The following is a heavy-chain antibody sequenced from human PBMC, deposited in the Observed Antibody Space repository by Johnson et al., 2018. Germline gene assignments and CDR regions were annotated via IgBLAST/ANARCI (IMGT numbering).Heavy chain of an antibody. CDR3: AKDLYYDSSGDLDH. CDR1: GLFNSS. CDR2: ISVSSSYV. Sequence: EVQLVESGGGLVRPGGSLRLSCVASGLFNSSMSWVRQAPGRGLEWVSSISVSSSYVYYADSVQGRFTISRDNAKNSLYLQMDSLRAEDTALYYCAKDLYYDSSGDLDHWGQGTLVTVSP. J-gene: IGHJ4*02. D-gene: IGHD3-22*01. V-gene: IGHV3-21*04.